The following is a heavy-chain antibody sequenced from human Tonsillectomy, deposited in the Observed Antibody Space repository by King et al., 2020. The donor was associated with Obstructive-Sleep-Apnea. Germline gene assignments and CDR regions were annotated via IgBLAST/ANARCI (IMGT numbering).Heavy chain of an antibody. Sequence: VQLPQWGAGLLKPSETLSLTCAVYGGSFSGYYWSWIRQPPGKGLEWIGEINHSGSTNYNPSLKSRVTISVDTSKNQFSLKLSSVTAADTAVYYCAREYDILTGQAYWGQGSLVTVSS. CDR1: GGSFSGYY. D-gene: IGHD3-9*01. CDR3: AREYDILTGQAY. CDR2: INHSGST. J-gene: IGHJ4*02. V-gene: IGHV4-34*01.